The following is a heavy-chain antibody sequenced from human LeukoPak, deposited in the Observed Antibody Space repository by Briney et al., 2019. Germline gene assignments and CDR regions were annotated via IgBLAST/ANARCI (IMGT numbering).Heavy chain of an antibody. CDR1: GFTFSDFY. Sequence: PGGSLRLSCAASGFTFSDFYMSWIRQAPGKGLEYVSYISGGSATIYYADSVKGRFTISRDNARNSLSLQVNNIQADDTATYYCVRNPKIGDGWLYWGQGTVVTVSP. CDR2: ISGGSATI. CDR3: VRNPKIGDGWLY. D-gene: IGHD3-10*01. J-gene: IGHJ4*02. V-gene: IGHV3-11*01.